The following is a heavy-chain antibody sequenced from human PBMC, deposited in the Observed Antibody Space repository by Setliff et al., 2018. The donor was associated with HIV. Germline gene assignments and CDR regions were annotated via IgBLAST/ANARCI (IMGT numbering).Heavy chain of an antibody. D-gene: IGHD3-22*01. CDR1: GLTLSNSA. Sequence: GGSLRLSCAASGLTLSNSAMTWVRQKPWRGLEWVSLIQSGGIIYYADSVKGRFTIFRDNSNNPLSLQMSSLRAEDTALYYCAKLDYDDYSGSWARKVAIDFWGRGTMVTVSS. CDR2: IQSGGII. J-gene: IGHJ3*01. CDR3: AKLDYDDYSGSWARKVAIDF. V-gene: IGHV3-23*01.